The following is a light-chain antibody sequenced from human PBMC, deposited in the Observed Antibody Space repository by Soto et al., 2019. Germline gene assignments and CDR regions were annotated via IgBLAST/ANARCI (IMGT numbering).Light chain of an antibody. CDR2: AAS. Sequence: DIQMTQSPSPLSASVGDRVTITCRASQGISNYLAWYQQKPGKVPKLLIYAASTLQSGVPSRFSGSGSGTDFTLIISSLQPEDVATYYCQKYNSAPWTFGLGTKVEIK. V-gene: IGKV1-27*01. CDR3: QKYNSAPWT. CDR1: QGISNY. J-gene: IGKJ1*01.